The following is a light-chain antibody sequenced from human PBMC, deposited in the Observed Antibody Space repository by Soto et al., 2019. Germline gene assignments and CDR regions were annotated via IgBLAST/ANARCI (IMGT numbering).Light chain of an antibody. CDR2: AAS. CDR1: QGIGNY. V-gene: IGKV1-16*01. J-gene: IGKJ5*01. Sequence: DVQMTQSPSSLSASVGDSVTITCRANQGIGNYLSWFQQKPGKAPKPLIYAASTLQSGVPSRFSGSGSGTAFTLTISSLQAEDFATYCCQQYSSYPIPFGQGTRLEMK. CDR3: QQYSSYPIP.